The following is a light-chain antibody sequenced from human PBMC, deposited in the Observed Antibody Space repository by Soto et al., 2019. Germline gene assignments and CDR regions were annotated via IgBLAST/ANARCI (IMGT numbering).Light chain of an antibody. CDR1: SSDVGGYNY. J-gene: IGLJ1*01. Sequence: ALTQPRSVSGSPRQSVTISCTGTSSDVGGYNYVSWYQQHPGKAPKLMIYDVSKRPSGVPDRFSGSKSGNTASLTISGLQAEDEADYYCCSYAGSYTYVFGTGTKVTVL. V-gene: IGLV2-11*01. CDR2: DVS. CDR3: CSYAGSYTYV.